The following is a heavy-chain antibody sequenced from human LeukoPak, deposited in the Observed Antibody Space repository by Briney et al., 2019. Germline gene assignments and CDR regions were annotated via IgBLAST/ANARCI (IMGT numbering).Heavy chain of an antibody. CDR2: MNPNSGNT. CDR1: GYTFTSYD. D-gene: IGHD2-2*01. J-gene: IGHJ6*02. CDR3: ARAPPSSTSTFYYYYYGMDV. Sequence: ASVKVSCKASGYTFTSYDINWVRQATGQGLEWMGWMNPNSGNTGYAQKFQGRVTITADESTSTAYMELSSLRSEDTAVYYCARAPPSSTSTFYYYYYGMDVWGQGTTVTVSS. V-gene: IGHV1-8*01.